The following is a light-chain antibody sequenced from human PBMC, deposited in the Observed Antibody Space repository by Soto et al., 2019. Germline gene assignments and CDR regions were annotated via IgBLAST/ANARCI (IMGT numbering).Light chain of an antibody. J-gene: IGKJ1*01. Sequence: DIQMTQSPSTLSASIGDRVTISCRASQNIGRWLAWYQQKPGTAPNLLIYHASNLQSGVPSRFSGSASGTEFTLTISSLQPDDFATYYCQHYNSYSEAFGQGTKV. V-gene: IGKV1-5*01. CDR3: QHYNSYSEA. CDR1: QNIGRW. CDR2: HAS.